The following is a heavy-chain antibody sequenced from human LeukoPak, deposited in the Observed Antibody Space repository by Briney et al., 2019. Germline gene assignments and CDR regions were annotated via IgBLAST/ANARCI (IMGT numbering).Heavy chain of an antibody. CDR1: GLTFNIYS. D-gene: IGHD6-13*01. CDR2: ITSGSTYI. Sequence: PGGSLRLSCAASGLTFNIYSMNWVRQAPGKGLEWVSCITSGSTYIYYADSVKGRFTISRDNAKNTLYLQMNSLRAEDTAVYYCARDSSTSYYYMDVWGKGTTVTVSS. J-gene: IGHJ6*03. CDR3: ARDSSTSYYYMDV. V-gene: IGHV3-21*01.